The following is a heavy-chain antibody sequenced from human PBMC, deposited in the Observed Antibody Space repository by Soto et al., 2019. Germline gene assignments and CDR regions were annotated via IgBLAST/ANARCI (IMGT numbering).Heavy chain of an antibody. CDR2: IYTSGST. CDR3: AREEDYYGSGSYYNKYNWFDP. D-gene: IGHD3-10*01. Sequence: QVQPQESGPGLVKPSETLSLTCTVSGGSISSYYWSWIRQPAGKGLEWIGRIYTSGSTNYNPSLKSRVTMSVDTSKNQFSLKLSSVTAADTAVYYCAREEDYYGSGSYYNKYNWFDPWGQGTLVTVSS. J-gene: IGHJ5*02. CDR1: GGSISSYY. V-gene: IGHV4-4*07.